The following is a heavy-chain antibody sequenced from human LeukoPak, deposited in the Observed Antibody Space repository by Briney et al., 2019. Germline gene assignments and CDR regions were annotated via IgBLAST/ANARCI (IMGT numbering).Heavy chain of an antibody. D-gene: IGHD5-24*01. V-gene: IGHV3-7*01. J-gene: IGHJ6*02. Sequence: GGSLRLSCAASGFTFSSYWMSWVRQAPGKGLEWVANIKHDGSEKYYVDSVKGRFTISRDNAKNSLYLQMNSLRAEDTAVYYCAIVERWLTPYGMDVWGQGTTVTVSS. CDR1: GFTFSSYW. CDR3: AIVERWLTPYGMDV. CDR2: IKHDGSEK.